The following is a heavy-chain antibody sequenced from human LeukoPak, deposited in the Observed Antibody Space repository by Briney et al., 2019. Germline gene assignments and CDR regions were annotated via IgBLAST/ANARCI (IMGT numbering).Heavy chain of an antibody. D-gene: IGHD6-19*01. V-gene: IGHV4-59*01. CDR2: MYRTGST. Sequence: SETLSLTCTVSGVSISSYYWSWIRQPPGKGLEWIGYMYRTGSTNYNPSLKSRVNITPDTYKIQFSVRLTSVTAADPAVYYCAREGTYGWYNWFDPWGQGTLVTVSS. CDR1: GVSISSYY. CDR3: AREGTYGWYNWFDP. J-gene: IGHJ5*02.